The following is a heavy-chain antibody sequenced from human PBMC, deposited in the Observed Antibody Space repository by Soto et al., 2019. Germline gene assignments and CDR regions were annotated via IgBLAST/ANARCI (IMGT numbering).Heavy chain of an antibody. CDR3: ARGSRALYNWNYNYFDY. CDR2: IYYSGST. D-gene: IGHD1-7*01. Sequence: AETLSLTCAVSVGSISSYYWSWIRQPPGKGLEWIGYIYYSGSTNYNPSLKSRVTISVDTSKNQFSLKLSSVTAADTAVYYCARGSRALYNWNYNYFDYWGQGTLVTVSS. V-gene: IGHV4-59*01. J-gene: IGHJ4*02. CDR1: VGSISSYY.